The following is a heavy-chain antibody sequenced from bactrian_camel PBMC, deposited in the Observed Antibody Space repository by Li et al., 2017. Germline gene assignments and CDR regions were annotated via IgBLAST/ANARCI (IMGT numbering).Heavy chain of an antibody. CDR3: AADGRGGSYYY. CDR2: FPTDESA. D-gene: IGHD6*01. J-gene: IGHJ4*01. V-gene: IGHV3S67*01. Sequence: VQLVESGGGFVQPGGSLRLSCAASGFAFSSYGMTWVRQAPGKEREGVAAFPTDESAHYRDSVKGRFTISRDTIKHTLDLQMDSLKPEDTAIYYCAADGRGGSYYYWGQGTQVTVS. CDR1: GFAFSSYG.